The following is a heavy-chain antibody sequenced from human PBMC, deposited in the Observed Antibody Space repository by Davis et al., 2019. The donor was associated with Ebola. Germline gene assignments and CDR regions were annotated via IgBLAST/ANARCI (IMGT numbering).Heavy chain of an antibody. V-gene: IGHV4-59*12. Sequence: PSETLSPTCSVSGGSISGYYWSWIRQPPGKGLEWIGYIYYSGSTNYNPSLKSRVTISVDTSKNQFSLKLSSVTAADTAAYYCASGILIGGRFDPWGQGTLVTVSS. CDR1: GGSISGYY. D-gene: IGHD2/OR15-2a*01. CDR3: ASGILIGGRFDP. J-gene: IGHJ5*02. CDR2: IYYSGST.